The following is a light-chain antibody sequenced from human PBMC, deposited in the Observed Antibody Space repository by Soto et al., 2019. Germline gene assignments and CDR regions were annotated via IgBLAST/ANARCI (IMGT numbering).Light chain of an antibody. CDR2: DAS. Sequence: EIVLTQSPATLSLSPGERATLSGRASQSVSSYLAWYQQKPGQAPRLLIYDASNRATGIPARFSGSGSETAFTRTISSLEPADFAVYYCQQRSNWPPWTFGQGNKVEIK. J-gene: IGKJ1*01. V-gene: IGKV3-11*01. CDR3: QQRSNWPPWT. CDR1: QSVSSY.